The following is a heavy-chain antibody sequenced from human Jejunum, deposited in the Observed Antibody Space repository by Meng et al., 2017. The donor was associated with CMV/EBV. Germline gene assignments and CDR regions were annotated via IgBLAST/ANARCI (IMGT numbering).Heavy chain of an antibody. CDR2: IYSSGNT. D-gene: IGHD4-23*01. CDR1: CGSRDSGSYY. J-gene: IGHJ4*02. CDR3: ARGAPYYGGCVTH. Sequence: VSCGSRDSGSYYWGWIRQPPGKGLGWIGYIYSSGNTNYNPSLKSRVPISTDPPKHQFSLKLSSVTAADSAIYCCARGAPYYGGCVTHWGQGALVTVSS. V-gene: IGHV4-61*01.